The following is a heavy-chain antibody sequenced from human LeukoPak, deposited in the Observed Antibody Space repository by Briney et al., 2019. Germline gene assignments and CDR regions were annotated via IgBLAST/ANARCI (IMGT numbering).Heavy chain of an antibody. D-gene: IGHD3-10*01. CDR1: GGTFTSYA. J-gene: IGHJ4*02. V-gene: IGHV1-69*05. Sequence: SVKVSCKASGGTFTSYAISWVRQAPGQGLEWMGGIIPIFGTANYAQKFQGRVTITTDESTSTAYMELSSLRSEDTAVYYCARALVGYYYGSAGYYFDYWGQGTLVTVSS. CDR3: ARALVGYYYGSAGYYFDY. CDR2: IIPIFGTA.